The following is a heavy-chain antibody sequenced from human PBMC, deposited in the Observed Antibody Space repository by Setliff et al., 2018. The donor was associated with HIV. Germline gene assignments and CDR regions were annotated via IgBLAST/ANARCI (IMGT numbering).Heavy chain of an antibody. CDR3: ALPYCGGGNCWSSASLPPAGWFDP. D-gene: IGHD2-15*01. CDR1: GGTFSSYV. CDR2: IIPMYGVA. V-gene: IGHV1-69*05. Sequence: ASVKVSCKASGGTFSSYVISWVRQAPGQGPEWMGGIIPMYGVANYVQKFQGRVTITTDESTSTAYMELSSLRSEDTAVYYCALPYCGGGNCWSSASLPPAGWFDPWGQGTLVTVSS. J-gene: IGHJ5*02.